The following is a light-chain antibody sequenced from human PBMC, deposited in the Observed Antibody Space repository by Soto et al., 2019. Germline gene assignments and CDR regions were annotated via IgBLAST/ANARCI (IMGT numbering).Light chain of an antibody. CDR1: SSDIGFYNY. CDR2: DVV. V-gene: IGLV2-14*03. CDR3: LSYTSTTMNV. Sequence: QSALTQPASVSGSPGQSITISCTGSSSDIGFYNYVSWYQHHPGKAPQLIIFDVVNRPSGVSNRFSGSKSGNTASLTIFGLQAEDEAGYYCLSYTSTTMNVFGTGTKRTVL. J-gene: IGLJ1*01.